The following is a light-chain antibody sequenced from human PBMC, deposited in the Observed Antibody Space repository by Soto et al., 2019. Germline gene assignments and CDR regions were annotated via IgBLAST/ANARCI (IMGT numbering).Light chain of an antibody. V-gene: IGKV1-39*01. CDR1: QSIARY. Sequence: DIQMPQSPSSLSASVGDRVTITCRASQSIARYLNWYQQKPGKAPKLLISDTSTLQSGVPTRFSGSGSGTDFTLTISSLQPEDFATYYCQQSFSIPITFGQGTRLEIK. J-gene: IGKJ5*01. CDR3: QQSFSIPIT. CDR2: DTS.